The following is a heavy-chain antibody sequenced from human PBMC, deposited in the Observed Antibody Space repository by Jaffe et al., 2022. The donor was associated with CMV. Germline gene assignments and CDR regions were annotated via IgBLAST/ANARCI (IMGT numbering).Heavy chain of an antibody. CDR3: ARVGYSRARDY. D-gene: IGHD6-13*01. Sequence: QVQLQQWGAGLLKPSETLSLTCAVYGGSFSGYYWSWIRQPPGKGLEWIGEINHSGSTNYNPSLKSRVTISVDTSKNQFSLKLSSVTAADTAVYYCARVGYSRARDYWGQGTLVTVSS. CDR1: GGSFSGYY. V-gene: IGHV4-34*01. J-gene: IGHJ4*02. CDR2: INHSGST.